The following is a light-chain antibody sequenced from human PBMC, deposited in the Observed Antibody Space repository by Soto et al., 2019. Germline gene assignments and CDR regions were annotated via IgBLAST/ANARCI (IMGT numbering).Light chain of an antibody. CDR3: QQYDSFSVT. Sequence: EVVMTQSPVTLSVSPGERATLSCGASQSVSSNLAWYQQRPGQAPRLLMIPTSKTAPGIPERFRGSGSGTEFTLTISSLQPEDFATYYCQQYDSFSVTFGQGTKVDIK. CDR2: PTS. CDR1: QSVSSN. V-gene: IGKV3D-15*01. J-gene: IGKJ1*01.